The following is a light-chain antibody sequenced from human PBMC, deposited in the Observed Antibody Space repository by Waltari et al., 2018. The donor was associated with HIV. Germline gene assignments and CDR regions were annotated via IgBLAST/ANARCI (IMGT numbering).Light chain of an antibody. J-gene: IGKJ1*01. CDR3: QQYGSSPKT. Sequence: EIVLTQSPGTLSLSPGERATLSCRASQSIGSDCLAWYQQKPGQAPRLLIYGASSRATGIPDRFSGSGSGTDFTLTISRLEPEDFAVYYCQQYGSSPKTFGQGTKVEIK. CDR1: QSIGSDC. V-gene: IGKV3-20*01. CDR2: GAS.